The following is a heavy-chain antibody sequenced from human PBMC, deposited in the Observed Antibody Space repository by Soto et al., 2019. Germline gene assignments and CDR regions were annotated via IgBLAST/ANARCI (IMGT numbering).Heavy chain of an antibody. V-gene: IGHV2-26*01. CDR2: IFSNDEK. J-gene: IGHJ5*02. Sequence: QVTLKESGPVLVKPTETLTLTCTVSGFSLSNARMGVSWIRQPPGKALEWLAHIFSNDEKSYSTSLKSRLTISNDTSKSQVVLTMTNTDPVDTATYYCARILPSSSGWWVNWFDPWGQGTLVTVSS. CDR3: ARILPSSSGWWVNWFDP. CDR1: GFSLSNARMG. D-gene: IGHD6-19*01.